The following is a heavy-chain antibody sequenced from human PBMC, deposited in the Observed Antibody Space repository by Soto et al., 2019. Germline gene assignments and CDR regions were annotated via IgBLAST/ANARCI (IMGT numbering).Heavy chain of an antibody. CDR1: GFTFSSYG. CDR3: ARPKTKVTTFGMDV. J-gene: IGHJ6*02. V-gene: IGHV3-30*03. D-gene: IGHD4-4*01. Sequence: PGGSLRLSCAASGFTFSSYGMHWVRQAPGKGLEWVAVISYDGSNKYYADSVKGRFTISRDNSKNTLYLQMNSLRAEDTAVYYCARPKTKVTTFGMDVWGQGTTVTVSS. CDR2: ISYDGSNK.